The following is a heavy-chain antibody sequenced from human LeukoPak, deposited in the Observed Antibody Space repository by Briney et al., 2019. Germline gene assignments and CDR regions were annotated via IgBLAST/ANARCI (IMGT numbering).Heavy chain of an antibody. CDR2: ISAYNGNT. V-gene: IGHV1-18*01. CDR1: GYTFTSYG. CDR3: AREVSAWPKNWFDP. D-gene: IGHD3-3*01. J-gene: IGHJ5*02. Sequence: ASVKVSCKASGYTFTSYGISWVRQAPGQGLEWMGWISAYNGNTNYAQKLQGRVTMTTDTSTSTAYMELRSLRSDDTAVYYCAREVSAWPKNWFDPWGQGTLVTVSS.